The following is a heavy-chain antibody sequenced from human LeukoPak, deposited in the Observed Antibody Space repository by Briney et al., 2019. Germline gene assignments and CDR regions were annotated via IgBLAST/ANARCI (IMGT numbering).Heavy chain of an antibody. J-gene: IGHJ4*02. CDR2: INSNGGTI. D-gene: IGHD6-19*01. V-gene: IGHV3-11*01. CDR3: ARDQDSGYSSGWYYFDS. CDR1: GFTFSDYY. Sequence: PGGSLRLSCAASGFTFSDYYMSWIRQAPGKGLEWVSYINSNGGTINYAYSVKGRFTISRDNTKNSLYLQMNSLRAEDTAVYYCARDQDSGYSSGWYYFDSWGQGTLVTVSS.